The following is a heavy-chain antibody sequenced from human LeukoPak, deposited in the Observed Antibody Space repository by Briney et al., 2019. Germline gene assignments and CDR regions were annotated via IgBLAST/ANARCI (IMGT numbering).Heavy chain of an antibody. V-gene: IGHV1-18*01. CDR2: ISAYNGNT. CDR1: GYTFTSYS. D-gene: IGHD3-16*02. J-gene: IGHJ4*02. CDR3: ARGNYDYVWGSYRPFDY. Sequence: ASVKVSCKASGYTFTSYSINWVRQAPGQGLEWMGWISAYNGNTNYAQKLQGRVTMTTDTSTSTAYMELRSLRSDDTAVYYCARGNYDYVWGSYRPFDYWGQGTLVTVSS.